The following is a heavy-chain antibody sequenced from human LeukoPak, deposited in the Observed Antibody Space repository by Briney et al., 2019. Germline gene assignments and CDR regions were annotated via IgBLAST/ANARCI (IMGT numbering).Heavy chain of an antibody. Sequence: SEALSLTCTVSGYSISSGYYWGWIRQPPGKGLEWIGSIYHSGSTYYNPSLKSRVTISVDTSKNQFSLKLSSVTAADTAVYYCARDGGFTMVRGVIIMWGQGTLVTVSS. D-gene: IGHD3-10*01. CDR3: ARDGGFTMVRGVIIM. CDR2: IYHSGST. J-gene: IGHJ4*02. CDR1: GYSISSGYY. V-gene: IGHV4-38-2*02.